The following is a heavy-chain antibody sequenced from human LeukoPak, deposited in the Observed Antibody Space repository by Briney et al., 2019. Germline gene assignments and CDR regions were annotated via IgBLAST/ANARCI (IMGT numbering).Heavy chain of an antibody. V-gene: IGHV3-74*01. CDR1: GFTFNNYW. D-gene: IGHD6-19*01. J-gene: IGHJ4*02. CDR3: ARTAMSSSGRVDY. Sequence: PGGSLRLSCAASGFTFNNYWINWVCQAPGKGLVWVSRINSDGSTNYADSVKGRFTISRDNAKNTVYLQMDSLRAEDTAVYYCARTAMSSSGRVDYWGQGTLVTVSS. CDR2: INSDGST.